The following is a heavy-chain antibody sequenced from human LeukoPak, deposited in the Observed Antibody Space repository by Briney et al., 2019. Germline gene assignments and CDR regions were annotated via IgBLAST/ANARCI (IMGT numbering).Heavy chain of an antibody. CDR3: ARHVYGKGMYV. CDR2: IYSSGGT. D-gene: IGHD4-17*01. J-gene: IGHJ6*04. CDR1: GDSFSGYY. V-gene: IGHV4-59*08. Sequence: PSETLSLTRTVSGDSFSGYYWGWIRQPPGKGLECVGYIYSSGGTAYNPSLKSRLTISIDTSKNQFSLTLSSVTAADTAIYYCARHVYGKGMYVWGKGTTVTVSS.